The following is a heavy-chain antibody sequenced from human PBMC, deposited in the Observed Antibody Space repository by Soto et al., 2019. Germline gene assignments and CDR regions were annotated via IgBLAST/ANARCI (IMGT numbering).Heavy chain of an antibody. V-gene: IGHV3-21*01. D-gene: IGHD5-12*01. CDR1: GFTFSSYS. Sequence: GGSLRLSCAASGFTFSSYSMNWVRQAPGKGLEWVSSISSSSSHIYYADPVKGRFTMSRDNAKNSLNLRGTSPRAEHTTVYYCARDFTPSGYDPPGYWAQGTRDTVSS. J-gene: IGHJ4*02. CDR2: ISSSSSHI. CDR3: ARDFTPSGYDPPGY.